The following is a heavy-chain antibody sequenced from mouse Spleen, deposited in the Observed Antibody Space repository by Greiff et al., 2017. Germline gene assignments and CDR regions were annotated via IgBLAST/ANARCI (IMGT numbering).Heavy chain of an antibody. Sequence: EVKLVESGGGLVKPGGSLKLSCAASGFTFSSYAMSWVRQTPEKRLEWVATISSGGSYTYYPDSVKGRFTISRDNAKNTLYLQMSSLRSEDTAMYYCARQGSSSSMDYWGQGTSVTVSS. CDR3: ARQGSSSSMDY. CDR1: GFTFSSYA. CDR2: ISSGGSYT. D-gene: IGHD1-1*01. J-gene: IGHJ4*01. V-gene: IGHV5-9-3*01.